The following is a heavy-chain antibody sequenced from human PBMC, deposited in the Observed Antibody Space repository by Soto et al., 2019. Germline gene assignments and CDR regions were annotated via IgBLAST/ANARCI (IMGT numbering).Heavy chain of an antibody. D-gene: IGHD3-10*01. CDR1: GFTFSRFG. Sequence: GGSLRLSCVASGFTFSRFGMQWVRQAPGKRLEWVAIIWYDGSNQYYADSVKGRLIISRDNSKNTLYLQMNSLRVEDTAVYYCARDQGTSSSGLLIKGTDYWGQGTPVTVSS. CDR3: ARDQGTSSSGLLIKGTDY. J-gene: IGHJ4*02. V-gene: IGHV3-33*01. CDR2: IWYDGSNQ.